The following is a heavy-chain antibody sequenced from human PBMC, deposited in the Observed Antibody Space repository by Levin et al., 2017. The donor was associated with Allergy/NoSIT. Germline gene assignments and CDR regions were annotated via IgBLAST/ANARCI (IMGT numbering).Heavy chain of an antibody. CDR3: AKEGPGYSSSWYPYWYFDL. D-gene: IGHD6-13*01. V-gene: IGHV3-30*18. CDR2: ISYDGSNK. CDR1: GFTFSSYG. J-gene: IGHJ2*01. Sequence: PGESLKISCAASGFTFSSYGMHWVRQAPGKGLEWVAVISYDGSNKYYADSVKGRFTISRDNSKNTLYLQMNSLRAEDTAVYYCAKEGPGYSSSWYPYWYFDLWGRGTLVTVSS.